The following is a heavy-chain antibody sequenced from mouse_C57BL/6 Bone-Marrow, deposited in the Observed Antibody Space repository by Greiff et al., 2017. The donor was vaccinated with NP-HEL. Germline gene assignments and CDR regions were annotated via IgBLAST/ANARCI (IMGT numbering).Heavy chain of an antibody. CDR3: ARAILRNYFDY. Sequence: SGAELARPGASVKMSCKASGYTFTSYTMHWVKQRPGQGLEWIGYINPSSGYTKYNQKFKDKATLTADKSSSTAYMQLSSLTSEDSAVYYCARAILRNYFDYWGQGTTLTVSS. CDR1: GYTFTSYT. J-gene: IGHJ2*01. D-gene: IGHD1-1*01. V-gene: IGHV1-4*01. CDR2: INPSSGYT.